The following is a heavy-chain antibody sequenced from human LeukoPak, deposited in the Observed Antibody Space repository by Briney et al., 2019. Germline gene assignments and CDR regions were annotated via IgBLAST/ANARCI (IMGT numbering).Heavy chain of an antibody. CDR1: GFTFSSYG. J-gene: IGHJ4*02. Sequence: GGSLRLSCVASGFTFSSYGMHWVRQAPGKGLEWVAVISYDGSNEYYADSVKGRFTISRDNSKNTLYLQMNSLRAEDTAVYYCAKDSSGWSHYFDYWGQGTLVTVSS. D-gene: IGHD6-19*01. CDR2: ISYDGSNE. CDR3: AKDSSGWSHYFDY. V-gene: IGHV3-30*18.